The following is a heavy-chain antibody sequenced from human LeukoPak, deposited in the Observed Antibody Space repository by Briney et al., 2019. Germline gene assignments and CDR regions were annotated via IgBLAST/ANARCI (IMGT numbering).Heavy chain of an antibody. V-gene: IGHV3-48*03. J-gene: IGHJ4*02. D-gene: IGHD3/OR15-3a*01. CDR3: ARDYYDFSGGYYFDY. Sequence: GGSLRLSCAASGFTFSSYEMNWVRQAPGKGLEWVSYISSSGSTIYYADSVKGRFTISRDNAKNSLYLQMNSLRAEDTAVYYCARDYYDFSGGYYFDYWGQGTLVTVSS. CDR2: ISSSGSTI. CDR1: GFTFSSYE.